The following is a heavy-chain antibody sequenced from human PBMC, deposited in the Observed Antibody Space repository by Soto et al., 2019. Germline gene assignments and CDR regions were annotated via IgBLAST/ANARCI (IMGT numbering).Heavy chain of an antibody. D-gene: IGHD2-21*01. Sequence: QVQLQESGPGLVKPSQTLSLTCTVSGGSISSGGYYWSWIRQPPGKGLECIGYIYYSGTTYSNPSLKSRVTISVDTSKNQFSLKLTSVTAADTVVYDCARGVIHWGQGTLVTVSS. V-gene: IGHV4-31*03. CDR1: GGSISSGGYY. CDR2: IYYSGTT. CDR3: ARGVIH. J-gene: IGHJ4*02.